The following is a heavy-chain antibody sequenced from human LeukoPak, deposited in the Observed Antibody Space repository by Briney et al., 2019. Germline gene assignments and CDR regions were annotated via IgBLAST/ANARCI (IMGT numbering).Heavy chain of an antibody. CDR3: ARVGGTNCYYYGMDV. D-gene: IGHD1-1*01. CDR1: GGSISSYY. J-gene: IGHJ6*02. CDR2: IYDSGST. V-gene: IGHV4-59*01. Sequence: SETLSLTCTVSGGSISSYYWSWIRQPPGKGLEWIGYIYDSGSTNYNPSLKSRVTISVDTSKNQFSLKLSSVTAADTAVYYCARVGGTNCYYYGMDVWGQGTTVTVSS.